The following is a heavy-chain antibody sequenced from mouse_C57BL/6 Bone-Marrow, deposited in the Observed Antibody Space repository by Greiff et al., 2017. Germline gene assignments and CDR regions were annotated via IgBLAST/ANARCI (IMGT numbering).Heavy chain of an antibody. V-gene: IGHV1-69*01. CDR2: IDPSDSYT. J-gene: IGHJ4*01. CDR3: ARWDYAMDY. Sequence: VQLQQPGAELVMPGASVKLSCKASGYTFTSYWMHWVKQRPGQGLEWIGEIDPSDSYTNYTQKFKGKSTLTVDKSSSTAYMQHSSLTSEDSSVYYCARWDYAMDYWGQGTSVTVSS. CDR1: GYTFTSYW.